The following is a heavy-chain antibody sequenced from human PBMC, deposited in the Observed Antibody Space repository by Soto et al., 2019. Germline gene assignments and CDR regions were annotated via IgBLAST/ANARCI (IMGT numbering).Heavy chain of an antibody. CDR2: ISYDGGNK. Sequence: QVQLVESGGGVVQPGRSLRLSCTASGFTFSSYEMHWVRQAPGKGLEWVAIISYDGGNKYYADSVKGRFTMSRDNSKNTLDLQMDSLRVGDTAVYYCARRVTLSYHGIDVWGQGTTVTVSS. CDR1: GFTFSSYE. V-gene: IGHV3-30-3*01. D-gene: IGHD2-8*01. CDR3: ARRVTLSYHGIDV. J-gene: IGHJ6*02.